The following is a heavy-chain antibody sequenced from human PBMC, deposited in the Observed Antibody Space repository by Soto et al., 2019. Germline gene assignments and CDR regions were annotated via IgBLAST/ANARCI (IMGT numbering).Heavy chain of an antibody. J-gene: IGHJ4*02. CDR1: GYTFTGYY. CDR2: INPNSGGT. Sequence: QVQLVQSGAEVKKPGASVKVSCKASGYTFTGYYMHWVRQAPGQGLEWMGWINPNSGGTKYPQKFQGRVTMTRETSITTVYMSLTGLKSDDTAVSYCARDLAKGGGSAGFDYWGQGTLVAVSS. CDR3: ARDLAKGGGSAGFDY. V-gene: IGHV1-2*02. D-gene: IGHD2-15*01.